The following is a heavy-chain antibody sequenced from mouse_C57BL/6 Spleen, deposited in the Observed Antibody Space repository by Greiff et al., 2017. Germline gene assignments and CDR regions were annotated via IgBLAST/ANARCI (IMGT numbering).Heavy chain of an antibody. J-gene: IGHJ3*01. CDR3: ARAAQATSAWFAY. Sequence: VQLQQSGAERVKPGASVKLSCKASGYTFTSYWMHWVKQRPGRGLEWIGRIDPNSGGTKYNEKFKSKATLTVDKPSSTAYMQLSSLTSEDSAVYYCARAAQATSAWFAYWGQGTLVTVSA. V-gene: IGHV1-72*01. CDR1: GYTFTSYW. D-gene: IGHD3-2*02. CDR2: IDPNSGGT.